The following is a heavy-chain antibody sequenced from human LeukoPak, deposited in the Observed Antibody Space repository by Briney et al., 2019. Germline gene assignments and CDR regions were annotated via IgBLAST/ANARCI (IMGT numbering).Heavy chain of an antibody. V-gene: IGHV1-2*02. CDR1: GYSFTDYY. CDR3: ARLQSGVLLWFGDLLSGDNWFDP. D-gene: IGHD3-10*01. J-gene: IGHJ5*02. CDR2: INPNSGGT. Sequence: ASVKVSCKASGYSFTDYYMHWVRQAPGQGLEWMGWINPNSGGTNYAQKFQGRVTMTRDTSISTAYMELSRLRSDDTAVYYCARLQSGVLLWFGDLLSGDNWFDPWGQGTLVTVSS.